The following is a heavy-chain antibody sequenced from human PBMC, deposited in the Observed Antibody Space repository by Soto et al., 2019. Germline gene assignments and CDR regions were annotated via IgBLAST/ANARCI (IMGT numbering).Heavy chain of an antibody. J-gene: IGHJ2*01. CDR2: IYYSGST. Sequence: PSETLSLTCTVSGGSISSYYWSWIRQPPGKGLEWIGYIYYSGSTNYNPSLKSRVTISVDTSKNQFSLKLSSVTAANTAVYYCARGRYCSGGSCYPRLLNWYFDLWGRGPLVTVSS. V-gene: IGHV4-59*01. CDR3: ARGRYCSGGSCYPRLLNWYFDL. CDR1: GGSISSYY. D-gene: IGHD2-15*01.